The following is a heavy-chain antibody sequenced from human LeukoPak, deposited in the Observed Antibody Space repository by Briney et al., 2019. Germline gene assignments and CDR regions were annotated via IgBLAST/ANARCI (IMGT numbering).Heavy chain of an antibody. D-gene: IGHD2-21*02. V-gene: IGHV3-74*01. CDR2: INADGSLI. CDR1: GFTFSNFY. Sequence: GGSLRLSCAASGFTFSNFYLHWVRQAPGKGLVWVSRINADGSLINYADSVKGRFTVFRDNAESTLYLQMSSLRAEDTAVYYCASELAHCVGDCLKNWGQGTQVTVSS. J-gene: IGHJ4*02. CDR3: ASELAHCVGDCLKN.